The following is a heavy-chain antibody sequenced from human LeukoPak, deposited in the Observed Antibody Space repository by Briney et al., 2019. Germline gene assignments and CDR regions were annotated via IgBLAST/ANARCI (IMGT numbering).Heavy chain of an antibody. CDR1: GFTFSSYS. V-gene: IGHV3-21*01. D-gene: IGHD3-10*01. CDR3: ARVDLYYGSGSYYPPDY. Sequence: GGSLRLSCAASGFTFSSYSMNWVRQAPGKGLEWVSSISSSSSYIYYADSVKGRFTISRDNAENSLYLQMNSLRAEDTAVYYCARVDLYYGSGSYYPPDYWGLGTLVTVSS. J-gene: IGHJ4*02. CDR2: ISSSSSYI.